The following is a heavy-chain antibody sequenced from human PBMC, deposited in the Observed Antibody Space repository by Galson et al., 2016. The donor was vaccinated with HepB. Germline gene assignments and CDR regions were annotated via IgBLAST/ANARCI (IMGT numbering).Heavy chain of an antibody. CDR2: INYSGST. Sequence: TLSLTCTVSGGSISSGDYYWNWIRQHPGKGLEWIGYINYSGSTYYNPSLKSRVTISVDTSKNQFSLKLSSVTAADTAVYYCARGSSGWDAFASWGQGTIVTVSS. V-gene: IGHV4-31*03. CDR1: GGSISSGDYY. D-gene: IGHD6-19*01. CDR3: ARGSSGWDAFAS. J-gene: IGHJ3*02.